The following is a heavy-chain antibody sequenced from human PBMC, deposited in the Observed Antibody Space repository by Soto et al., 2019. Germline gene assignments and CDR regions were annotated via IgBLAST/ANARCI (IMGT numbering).Heavy chain of an antibody. CDR2: ISSSGTSA. CDR3: ARDRSKVTGQYFDH. J-gene: IGHJ4*02. D-gene: IGHD2-21*02. V-gene: IGHV3-11*05. CDR1: GFPFSGFY. Sequence: QVQLDESGGGLVQPGGSLRLSCAASGFPFSGFYMSWVRQAPGKGLEYISYISSSGTSANYADSVKGRFTISRDNSKNSLYLQMNSLRTEDTAVYYCARDRSKVTGQYFDHWCQGALVTVSS.